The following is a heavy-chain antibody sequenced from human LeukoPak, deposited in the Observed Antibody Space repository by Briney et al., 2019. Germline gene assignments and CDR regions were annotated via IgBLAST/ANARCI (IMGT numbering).Heavy chain of an antibody. J-gene: IGHJ4*02. Sequence: GGSLRLSCAASGFPVNDNYMNWVRQAPGKGLEWVSHISGESTAMYYADSLKGRFTISRDNARNSLYLQMNSLTAEDTAVYYCATEGSGWLPNSWGQGTLVTVSS. CDR3: ATEGSGWLPNS. V-gene: IGHV3-69-1*01. CDR2: ISGESTAM. CDR1: GFPVNDNY. D-gene: IGHD6-19*01.